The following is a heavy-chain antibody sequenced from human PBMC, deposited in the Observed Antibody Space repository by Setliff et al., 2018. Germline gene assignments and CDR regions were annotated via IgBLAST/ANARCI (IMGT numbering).Heavy chain of an antibody. CDR3: RFWSGYYKNDY. CDR2: LYPNGNT. D-gene: IGHD3-3*01. Sequence: SETLSLTCTVSGGSINNYHWTWIRQPAGKGLEWIGRLYPNGNTNYNPSLKRRVNMSADSSKNNLSLRLSSVTAADTAVYYCRFWSGYYKNDYWGQGTVVTVSS. CDR1: GGSINNYH. V-gene: IGHV4-4*07. J-gene: IGHJ4*02.